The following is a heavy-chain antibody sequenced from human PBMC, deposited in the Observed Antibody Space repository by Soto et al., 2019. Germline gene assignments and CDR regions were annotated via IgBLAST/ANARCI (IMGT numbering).Heavy chain of an antibody. Sequence: EVQLVESGGGLVQPGGSLKLSCAASGFSFSGSAMHWVRQASGIGPEWVGRIRSKANGYGTTYAASVKGRFTISRDDSKNTAYLQMNSLKTDDPAMYYCTTAAYIYCGTSGCSDNWGQGTLVTVSS. CDR2: IRSKANGYGT. J-gene: IGHJ4*02. CDR3: TTAAYIYCGTSGCSDN. CDR1: GFSFSGSA. D-gene: IGHD2-21*01. V-gene: IGHV3-73*01.